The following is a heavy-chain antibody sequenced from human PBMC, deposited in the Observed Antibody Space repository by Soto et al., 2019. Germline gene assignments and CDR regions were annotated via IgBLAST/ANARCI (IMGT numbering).Heavy chain of an antibody. CDR3: ARDLQSGGEVWFGESHYYGMDV. Sequence: QVQLVESGGGVVQPGRSLRLCCAASGFTFSSYAMHWVRQAPGKGLEWVAVISYDGSNKYYADSVKGRFTISRDNSKNTLYLQMNSLRAEDTAVYYCARDLQSGGEVWFGESHYYGMDVWGQGTTVTVSS. D-gene: IGHD3-10*01. V-gene: IGHV3-30-3*01. CDR2: ISYDGSNK. J-gene: IGHJ6*02. CDR1: GFTFSSYA.